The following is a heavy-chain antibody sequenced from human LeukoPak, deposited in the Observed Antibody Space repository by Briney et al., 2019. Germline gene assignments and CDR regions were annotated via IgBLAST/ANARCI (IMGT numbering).Heavy chain of an antibody. D-gene: IGHD1-1*01. CDR1: GFTFSSYA. CDR2: ISKSGDDT. J-gene: IGHJ4*02. CDR3: AKSMLPGNVQRGLIDH. Sequence: GGSLRLSSAASGFTFSSYAMSWVRQAPGKGLEWVSAISKSGDDTYYADCVKGRFTISRDISKNTMYLQMNNAGAGDTAVYYCAKSMLPGNVQRGLIDHLGQGTLVTVSS. V-gene: IGHV3-23*01.